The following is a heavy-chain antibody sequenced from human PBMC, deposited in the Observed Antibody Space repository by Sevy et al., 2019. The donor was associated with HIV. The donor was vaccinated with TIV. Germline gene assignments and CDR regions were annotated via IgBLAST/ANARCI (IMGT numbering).Heavy chain of an antibody. J-gene: IGHJ5*02. CDR2: ISSSGIN. CDR3: ARDDLETGGRNWFDL. CDR1: GGSISPYF. D-gene: IGHD3-16*01. Sequence: SETLSLTCTVSGGSISPYFWAWIRQPAGKQLEWMGRISSSGINNSNPSLKSRVTMSMDTSKNDFYLKLSSLTAADTAFYYCARDDLETGGRNWFDLWGQGTLVTVSS. V-gene: IGHV4-4*07.